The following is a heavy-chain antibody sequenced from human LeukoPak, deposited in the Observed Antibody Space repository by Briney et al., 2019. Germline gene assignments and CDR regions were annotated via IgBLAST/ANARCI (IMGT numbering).Heavy chain of an antibody. CDR2: IYHSGST. D-gene: IGHD2-2*01. CDR3: ARAPDCSSTSCYPDY. V-gene: IGHV4-38-2*02. CDR1: GYSISSGYY. J-gene: IGHJ4*02. Sequence: SETLSLTCTVSGYSISSGYYWGWIRQPPGKGLEWIGSIYHSGSTYYNPSLKSRVTISVDTSKNQFSLKLSSVTAADTAVYYCARAPDCSSTSCYPDYWGQGTQVTVSS.